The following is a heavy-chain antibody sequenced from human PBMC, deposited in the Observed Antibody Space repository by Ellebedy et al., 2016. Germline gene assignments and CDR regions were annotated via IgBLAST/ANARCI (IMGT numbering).Heavy chain of an antibody. Sequence: GGSLRLSXVVSGFTFSNYWMSWVRQAPGKGLEWVANMKQDGSEKYYLDSVKGRFTISRDNAKNSLYLQMDSLRAEDTAAYYCARGYCAGGGCYGAGYDYWGQGTPVTVSS. J-gene: IGHJ4*02. V-gene: IGHV3-7*04. CDR1: GFTFSNYW. D-gene: IGHD2-8*02. CDR3: ARGYCAGGGCYGAGYDY. CDR2: MKQDGSEK.